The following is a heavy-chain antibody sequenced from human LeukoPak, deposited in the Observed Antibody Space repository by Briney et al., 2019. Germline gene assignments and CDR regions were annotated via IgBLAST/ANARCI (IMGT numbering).Heavy chain of an antibody. J-gene: IGHJ4*02. D-gene: IGHD2-15*01. CDR3: ARDFATWYFDY. CDR2: ISTYDGNT. Sequence: ASVKVSWKASGYTFSSYHVSWVRQAPGQGLEWMGWISTYDGNTNYAQNFQGRVAMTTDTSTSTAYMELRSLRSDDTAVYYCARDFATWYFDYWGQGTLVTVSS. V-gene: IGHV1-18*01. CDR1: GYTFSSYH.